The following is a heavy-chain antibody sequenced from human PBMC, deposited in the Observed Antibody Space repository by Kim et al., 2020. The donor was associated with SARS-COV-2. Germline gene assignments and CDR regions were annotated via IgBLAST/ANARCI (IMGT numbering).Heavy chain of an antibody. V-gene: IGHV3-74*01. D-gene: IGHD3-10*01. CDR3: SREAYTQGNYYSDY. J-gene: IGHJ4*02. Sequence: ADSVKGRFTISRDNAKNTVYLQMSSLRAEDTAVYYCSREAYTQGNYYSDYWGQGTLVTVSS.